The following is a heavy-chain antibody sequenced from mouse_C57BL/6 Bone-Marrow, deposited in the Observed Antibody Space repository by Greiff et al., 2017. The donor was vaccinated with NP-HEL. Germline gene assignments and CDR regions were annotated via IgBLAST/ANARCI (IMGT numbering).Heavy chain of an antibody. CDR2: IDPSDSYT. J-gene: IGHJ3*01. D-gene: IGHD2-4*01. Sequence: QVQLQQPGAELVRPGTSVKLSCKASGYTFTSYWMHWVKQRPGQGLEWIGVIDPSDSYTNYNQKFKGKATLTVDTSSSTAYMQLSSLTSEDSAVYYCARWGDYAWFAYWGQGTLVTVSA. CDR3: ARWGDYAWFAY. CDR1: GYTFTSYW. V-gene: IGHV1-59*01.